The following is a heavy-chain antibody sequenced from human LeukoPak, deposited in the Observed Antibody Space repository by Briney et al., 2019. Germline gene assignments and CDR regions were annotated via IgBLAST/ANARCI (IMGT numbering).Heavy chain of an antibody. CDR2: ISGSDTTI. Sequence: GGSLRLSCAASGFTFSSYEMTWVRQAPGKGLEWVSHISGSDTTIHYADSVKGRFTISRDNARNSLYLQMNSLRAEDTAVYYCARSRRDNYYYYYGMDVWGQGTTVTVSS. V-gene: IGHV3-48*03. CDR1: GFTFSSYE. J-gene: IGHJ6*02. CDR3: ARSRRDNYYYYYGMDV. D-gene: IGHD5-24*01.